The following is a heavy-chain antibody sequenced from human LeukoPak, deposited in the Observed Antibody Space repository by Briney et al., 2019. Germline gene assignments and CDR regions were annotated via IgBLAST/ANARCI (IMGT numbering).Heavy chain of an antibody. V-gene: IGHV1-8*03. CDR2: VNPNSGRT. D-gene: IGHD3-9*01. CDR3: ARGPLLRYFDGFHGRSTTYLFDP. Sequence: ASVKLSCKGSGYTFTSYDINWVRQAPGQGQEWEGWVNPNSGRTGYAHKFQRRGTITRETSISTAYIELSSLRSEDTAVYYCARGPLLRYFDGFHGRSTTYLFDPWGQGTLVTVSS. J-gene: IGHJ5*02. CDR1: GYTFTSYD.